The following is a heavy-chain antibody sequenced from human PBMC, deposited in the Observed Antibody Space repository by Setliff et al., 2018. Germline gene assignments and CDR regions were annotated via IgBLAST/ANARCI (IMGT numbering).Heavy chain of an antibody. D-gene: IGHD3-10*01. CDR3: ARDRATVIRGVTSFFYYYMDV. V-gene: IGHV4-59*11. J-gene: IGHJ6*03. CDR2: TFYSDTA. Sequence: SETLSLTCTVSGGSIGPHYWSWIRQAPGKGLEWIGHTFYSDTAKYNPSLESRAAISVDSSKNQFSLKLSSVTAADTAAYYCARDRATVIRGVTSFFYYYMDVWGGGTTVTAP. CDR1: GGSIGPHY.